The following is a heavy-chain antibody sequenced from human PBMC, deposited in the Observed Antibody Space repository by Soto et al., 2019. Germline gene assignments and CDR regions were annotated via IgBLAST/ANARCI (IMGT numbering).Heavy chain of an antibody. D-gene: IGHD5-12*01. J-gene: IGHJ4*02. Sequence: GGSLRLSCAASGFTVIIDYMSWVRQAPGKGLEWVSVIYSCGTTYYADSVKGRFTISRDNSKNTLYLQMSSLRAEDTAVYYCARVATDHSYYFDYWGQGTLVTVSS. CDR2: IYSCGTT. V-gene: IGHV3-53*01. CDR1: GFTVIIDY. CDR3: ARVATDHSYYFDY.